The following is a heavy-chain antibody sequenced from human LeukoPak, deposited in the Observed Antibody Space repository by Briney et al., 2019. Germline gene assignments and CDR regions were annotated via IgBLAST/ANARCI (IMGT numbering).Heavy chain of an antibody. CDR1: GGSISSGGYY. D-gene: IGHD1-26*01. CDR3: ARDRGSGSYSGDAFDI. V-gene: IGHV4-31*03. CDR2: IYYSGST. J-gene: IGHJ3*02. Sequence: PSQTLSLTCTVSGGSISSGGYYWSWIRQHPGKGLEWIGYIYYSGSTNYNPSLKSRVTISVDTSKNQFSLKLSSVTAADTAVYYCARDRGSGSYSGDAFDIWGQGTMVTVSS.